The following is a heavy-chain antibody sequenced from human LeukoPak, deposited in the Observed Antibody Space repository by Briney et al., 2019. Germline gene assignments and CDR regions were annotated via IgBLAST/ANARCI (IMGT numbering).Heavy chain of an antibody. CDR1: GFTFSNSW. CDR3: ARDQYYYDSSGYLGY. CDR2: INSDGTTT. J-gene: IGHJ4*02. V-gene: IGHV3-74*01. D-gene: IGHD3-22*01. Sequence: GGSLRLSCAASGFTFSNSWMHWVRQAPGKGLVWVSRINSDGTTTNYADSVKGRFTISRDNSKNTLYLQMNSLRAEDTAVYYCARDQYYYDSSGYLGYWGQGTLVTVSS.